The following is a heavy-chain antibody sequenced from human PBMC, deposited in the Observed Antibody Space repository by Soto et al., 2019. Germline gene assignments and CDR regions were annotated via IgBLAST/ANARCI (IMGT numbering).Heavy chain of an antibody. D-gene: IGHD3-3*01. CDR3: AKDSGKEYYDFWSGYSDWFDP. CDR2: ISYDGSNK. J-gene: IGHJ5*02. V-gene: IGHV3-30*18. Sequence: GGSLRLSCAASGFTFSSYGMHWVRQAPGKGLEWVAVISYDGSNKYYADSVKGRFTISRDNSKNTLYLQMNSLRAEDTAVYYCAKDSGKEYYDFWSGYSDWFDPWGQGTLVTVSS. CDR1: GFTFSSYG.